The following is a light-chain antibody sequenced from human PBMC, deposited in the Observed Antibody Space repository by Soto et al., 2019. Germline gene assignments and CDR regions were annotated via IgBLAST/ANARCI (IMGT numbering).Light chain of an antibody. CDR1: QSVSTY. J-gene: IGKJ2*01. CDR3: QQYDSWPPSYT. Sequence: EIVMTQSPATLSVSLGDRATLSCRASQSVSTYLAWYQQKPGQAPRLLIYGASTRATGIPARFSGSGSETDFTLTISSLQSEDFAVYYCQQYDSWPPSYTFGQGTNLEIK. CDR2: GAS. V-gene: IGKV3-15*01.